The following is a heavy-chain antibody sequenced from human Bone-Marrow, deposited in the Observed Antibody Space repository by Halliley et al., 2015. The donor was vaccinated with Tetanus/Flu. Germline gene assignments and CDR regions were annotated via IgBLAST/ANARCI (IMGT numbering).Heavy chain of an antibody. Sequence: SLRLSCAASGFTFSGHAMTWVRRAPGRGLEWVSSITGTGTRTFYADSVKSRFTISRGNRKNRLYLQMISLRAEDTAIYYCTTPPSGYDYGLYFDSWGQGTLVTVSS. CDR3: TTPPSGYDYGLYFDS. CDR2: ITGTGTRT. V-gene: IGHV3-23*01. J-gene: IGHJ4*02. CDR1: GFTFSGHA. D-gene: IGHD5-18*01.